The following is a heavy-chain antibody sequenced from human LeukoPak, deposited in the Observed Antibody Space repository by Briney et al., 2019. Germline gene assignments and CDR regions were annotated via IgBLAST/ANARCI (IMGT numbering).Heavy chain of an antibody. J-gene: IGHJ4*02. CDR1: GFSFSNYA. D-gene: IGHD5-12*01. CDR3: AKVYSGYDSLYFDY. Sequence: PGGSLRLSCAASGFSFSNYAMSWVRQAPGKGLEWVSAISGSGGSTYYADSVKGRFTISRDNSKNTLYLQMNSLRAEDTAVYYCAKVYSGYDSLYFDYWGQGTLVTVSS. V-gene: IGHV3-23*01. CDR2: ISGSGGST.